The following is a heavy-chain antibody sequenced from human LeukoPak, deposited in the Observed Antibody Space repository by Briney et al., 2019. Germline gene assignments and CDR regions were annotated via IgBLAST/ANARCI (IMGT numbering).Heavy chain of an antibody. CDR2: IYHSGST. D-gene: IGHD5-12*01. V-gene: IGHV4-30-2*01. J-gene: IGHJ4*01. Sequence: SETLSLTCTVSGVSISRGGYYWSWIRQPPGKSLEWIGYIYHSGSTYYNPSLKSRVTISVDRSKNQFSLKLSSVTAADTAVYYCASFRGYSGYERLDWGHGTLVTVSS. CDR1: GVSISRGGYY. CDR3: ASFRGYSGYERLD.